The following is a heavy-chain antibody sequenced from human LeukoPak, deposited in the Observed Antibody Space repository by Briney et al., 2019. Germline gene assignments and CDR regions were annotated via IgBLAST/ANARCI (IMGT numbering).Heavy chain of an antibody. Sequence: GGSLRLSCEASGFTFSDYRMHWVRQAPGKGLVWVSHTNSDGSSTSYADSVKGRFTISRDNAKNSLYLQVNSLRAEDTAVYYCARNQRRLDYWGQGTLVTVSS. J-gene: IGHJ4*02. CDR2: TNSDGSST. D-gene: IGHD1-14*01. V-gene: IGHV3-74*01. CDR1: GFTFSDYR. CDR3: ARNQRRLDY.